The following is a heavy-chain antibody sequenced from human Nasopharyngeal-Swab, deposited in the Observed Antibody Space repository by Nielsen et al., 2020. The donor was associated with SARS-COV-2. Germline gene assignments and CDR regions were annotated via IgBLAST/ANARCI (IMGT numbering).Heavy chain of an antibody. J-gene: IGHJ5*02. CDR2: IYYSGST. CDR1: GGSISSYY. Sequence: SETLSLTCTVSGGSISSYYWSWIRQPPGKGLEWIGYIYYSGSTNYNPSLKSRATISVDTSKNQFSLKLSSVTAADTAVYYCARGDVTIFGVVGWFDPWGQGTLVTVSS. V-gene: IGHV4-59*01. D-gene: IGHD3-3*01. CDR3: ARGDVTIFGVVGWFDP.